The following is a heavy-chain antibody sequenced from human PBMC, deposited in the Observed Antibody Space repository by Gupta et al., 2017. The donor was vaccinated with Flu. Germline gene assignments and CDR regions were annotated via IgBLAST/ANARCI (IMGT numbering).Heavy chain of an antibody. J-gene: IGHJ4*02. D-gene: IGHD6-19*01. CDR2: INSDGSGT. Sequence: EVQLVESGGGLVHPGEYLRLSCAASGFTLRSYWMHWVRQAPGKGLVWVSRINSDGSGTSYADSVKGRFTISRDNAKNTLYLQMNSLRAEDTAVYYCARAGSSGANHFDYWGQGTLVTVSS. CDR3: ARAGSSGANHFDY. CDR1: GFTLRSYW. V-gene: IGHV3-74*01.